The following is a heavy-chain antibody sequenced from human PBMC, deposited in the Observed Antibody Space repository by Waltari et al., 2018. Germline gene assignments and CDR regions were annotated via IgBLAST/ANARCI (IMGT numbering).Heavy chain of an antibody. J-gene: IGHJ6*02. CDR2: IKQDGSGK. D-gene: IGHD2-2*02. Sequence: EVQLVESGGGLVQPGGSLRLSCAASGFTFSSYWMSWVRQAPGKGLEWVANIKQDGSGKYYVDSVKGRFTISRDNAKNSLYLQMNSLRAEDTAVYYCARETYIPPRYYYGMDVCGQGTTVTVSS. CDR1: GFTFSSYW. CDR3: ARETYIPPRYYYGMDV. V-gene: IGHV3-7*01.